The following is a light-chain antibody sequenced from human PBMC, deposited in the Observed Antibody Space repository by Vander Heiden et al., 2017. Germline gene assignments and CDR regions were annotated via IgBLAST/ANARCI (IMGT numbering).Light chain of an antibody. CDR3: QQSYSTLMYT. CDR2: AAS. J-gene: IGKJ2*01. V-gene: IGKV1-39*01. CDR1: QSISSY. Sequence: IQMTQSPSPLSASVGDRVTITCRASQSISSYLNWYQQKPGKAPKLLIYAASSLQSGGPSRFSGSGSGTDFTLTISSLQPEDFATYYCQQSYSTLMYTFGQGTKLEIK.